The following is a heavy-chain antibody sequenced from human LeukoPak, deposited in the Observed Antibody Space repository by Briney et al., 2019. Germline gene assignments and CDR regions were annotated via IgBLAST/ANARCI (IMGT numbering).Heavy chain of an antibody. Sequence: GGSLRLSCAASRFTFSSNWMTWVRQAPGKGLDWVANINQDGSEKYYVDSVKGRFTISRDNAKNSLYLQMISLRAEDTAVYYCARDGLPAAGDYWGQGTLVTVSS. D-gene: IGHD6-13*01. CDR2: INQDGSEK. CDR3: ARDGLPAAGDY. V-gene: IGHV3-7*01. CDR1: RFTFSSNW. J-gene: IGHJ4*02.